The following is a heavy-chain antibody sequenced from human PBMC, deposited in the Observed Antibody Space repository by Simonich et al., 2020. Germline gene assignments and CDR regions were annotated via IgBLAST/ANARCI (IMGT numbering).Heavy chain of an antibody. J-gene: IGHJ4*02. D-gene: IGHD6-13*01. CDR1: GYTFTSYD. CDR2: MNPNSGNP. V-gene: IGHV1-8*03. CDR3: ARGRGGMSRVYVDY. Sequence: QVQLVQSGAEVKKPGASVKVSCKASGYTFTSYDINWGRQATGQGLEWMGWMNPNSGNPGYAQKFQCMVTITRNTSISTAYMELSSLRSEDPAVYYCARGRGGMSRVYVDYWGQGTLVTVSS.